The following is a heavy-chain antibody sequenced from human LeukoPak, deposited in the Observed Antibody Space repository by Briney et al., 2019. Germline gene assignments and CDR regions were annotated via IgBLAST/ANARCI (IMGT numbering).Heavy chain of an antibody. V-gene: IGHV3-23*01. Sequence: PGGSLRLSCVASGFSFSSYAMSWVRQTPGKGLEWVSGISSSGDSTYYADLVKGRFTISRDTSKNTVYLQMNSMRAEDTALYYCAKSNIVVVLAAADYWGPGTLVTVSS. CDR3: AKSNIVVVLAAADY. J-gene: IGHJ4*02. CDR1: GFSFSSYA. CDR2: ISSSGDST. D-gene: IGHD2-15*01.